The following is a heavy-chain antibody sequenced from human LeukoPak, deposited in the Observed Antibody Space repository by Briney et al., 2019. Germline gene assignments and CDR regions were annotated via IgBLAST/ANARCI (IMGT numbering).Heavy chain of an antibody. CDR1: GFTFSSYAMH. J-gene: IGHJ4*02. V-gene: IGHV4-39*01. Sequence: LRLSCAASGFTFSSYAMHWARQSPGKGLEWIGSFYYGGITYYHPSLKSRVTISVDTSKKQFSLRLTSVTAADTAVYYCVLMPGYWGQGILVAVSS. CDR2: FYYGGIT. D-gene: IGHD2-2*01. CDR3: VLMPGY.